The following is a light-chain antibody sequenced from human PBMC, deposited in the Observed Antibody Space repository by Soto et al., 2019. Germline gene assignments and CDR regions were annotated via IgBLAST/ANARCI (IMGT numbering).Light chain of an antibody. CDR2: EAS. Sequence: EIVLTQSPATLYLSPGERATLSCRASQSVGRHLAWYQQKPGQAPRLLIYEASNRATGVPARFSGSGSGTDFTLSISSREPEDFAVYYCQHRNNWPPATFGGGTKVEIK. J-gene: IGKJ4*01. V-gene: IGKV3-11*01. CDR1: QSVGRH. CDR3: QHRNNWPPAT.